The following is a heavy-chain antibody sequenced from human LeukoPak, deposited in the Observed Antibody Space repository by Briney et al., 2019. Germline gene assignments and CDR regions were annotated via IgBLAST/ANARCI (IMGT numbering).Heavy chain of an antibody. CDR2: IIPIFGTA. CDR1: GGTFSSYA. V-gene: IGHV1-69*01. CDR3: ATRYCSSTSCYPKYYYYGMDV. J-gene: IGHJ6*02. Sequence: SVKVSCKASGGTFSSYAISWVRQAPGQGLEWMGGIIPIFGTANYAQKFQGRVTITADESTSTAYMELSSLRSEDTAVYYCATRYCSSTSCYPKYYYYGMDVWGQGTTVTVSS. D-gene: IGHD2-2*01.